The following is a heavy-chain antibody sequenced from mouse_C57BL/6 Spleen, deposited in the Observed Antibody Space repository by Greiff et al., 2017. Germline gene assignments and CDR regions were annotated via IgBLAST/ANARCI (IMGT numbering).Heavy chain of an antibody. CDR1: GFTFSDYG. Sequence: EVKVVESGGGLVKPGGSLKLSCAASGFTFSDYGMHWVRQAPEKGLEWVAYISSGSSTIYYADTVKGRFTISRDNAKNTLFLQMTSLRSEDTAMYYCATLYGSSGRLDYWGQGTTLTVSS. V-gene: IGHV5-17*01. CDR2: ISSGSSTI. J-gene: IGHJ2*01. D-gene: IGHD1-1*01. CDR3: ATLYGSSGRLDY.